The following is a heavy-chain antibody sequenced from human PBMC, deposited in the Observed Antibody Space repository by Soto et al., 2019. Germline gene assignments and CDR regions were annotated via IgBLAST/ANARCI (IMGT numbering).Heavy chain of an antibody. CDR2: NSNDGKIG. J-gene: IGHJ4*02. Sequence: QVQVIESGGGVVQPGTSLTLSCATSGFIFRNYGMHWLRQAAGKGLEWVAINSNDGKIGYYMDSVKGRFTMSRGNSENKFYLPRRLLRPEDTATYFCAKDIHAGFNRWGADHWGQGTLVIVSS. CDR1: GFIFRNYG. V-gene: IGHV3-30*18. CDR3: AKDIHAGFNRWGADH. D-gene: IGHD3-16*01.